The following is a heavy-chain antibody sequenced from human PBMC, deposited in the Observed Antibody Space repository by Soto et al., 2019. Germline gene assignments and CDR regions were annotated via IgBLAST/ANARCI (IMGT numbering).Heavy chain of an antibody. CDR1: GFTFSSYA. J-gene: IGHJ6*02. CDR3: ANTLVGYYDFWSGYYNGMDV. D-gene: IGHD3-3*01. V-gene: IGHV3-23*01. CDR2: ISGSGGST. Sequence: GSLRLSCAASGFTFSSYAMSWVRQAPGKGLEWVSAISGSGGSTYYADSVKGRFTISRDNSKNTLYLQMNSLRAEDTAVYYCANTLVGYYDFWSGYYNGMDVWGQGTTVTVSS.